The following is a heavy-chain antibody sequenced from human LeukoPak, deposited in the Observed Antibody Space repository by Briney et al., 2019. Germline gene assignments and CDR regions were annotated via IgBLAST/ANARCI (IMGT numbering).Heavy chain of an antibody. CDR1: GGSISGGGYY. V-gene: IGHV4-31*03. J-gene: IGHJ6*02. CDR3: AGSVDYDILTGYLYYYYGMDV. CDR2: IYYSGST. D-gene: IGHD3-9*01. Sequence: SQTLSLTCTVSGGSISGGGYYWSWIRQHPGKGLEWIGYIYYSGSTYYNPSLKSRVTISVDTSKNQFSLKLSSVTAADTAVYYCAGSVDYDILTGYLYYYYGMDVWGQGTTVTVSS.